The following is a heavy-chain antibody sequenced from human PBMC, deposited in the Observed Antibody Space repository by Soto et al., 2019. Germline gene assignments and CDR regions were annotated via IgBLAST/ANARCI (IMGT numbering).Heavy chain of an antibody. V-gene: IGHV3-20*04. J-gene: IGHJ4*02. Sequence: GGSLRLSCAASGFTFDDYGMNWVRQAPGKGLEWVSGINRNGGSLGYADSVKGRFTISTDNVKNSLYLQMNSLRAEDTALYYCARLGETGYYAGSVYWGQGTQVTVS. CDR2: INRNGGSL. D-gene: IGHD3-9*01. CDR3: ARLGETGYYAGSVY. CDR1: GFTFDDYG.